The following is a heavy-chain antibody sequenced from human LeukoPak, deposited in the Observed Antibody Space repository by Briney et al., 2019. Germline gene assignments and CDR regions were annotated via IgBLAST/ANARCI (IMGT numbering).Heavy chain of an antibody. V-gene: IGHV3-33*01. CDR2: IWSDGSGK. Sequence: GRSLRLSCAASGFIFSNHAIHWVRRAPGKGLEWVAAIWSDGSGKKYAESVKGRFTISRDNSKNTLYLLVDSLRVDDTAVYFCARVFSGSGSTGSFDFWGQGTLVTVSS. J-gene: IGHJ4*02. CDR3: ARVFSGSGSTGSFDF. CDR1: GFIFSNHA. D-gene: IGHD3-3*01.